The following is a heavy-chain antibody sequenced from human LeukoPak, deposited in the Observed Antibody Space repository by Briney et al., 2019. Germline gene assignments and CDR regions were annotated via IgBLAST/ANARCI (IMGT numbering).Heavy chain of an antibody. V-gene: IGHV4-59*01. CDR1: GGSISSYY. CDR2: IYYSGST. J-gene: IGHJ4*02. Sequence: SESLSLTCTVSGGSISSYYWSWIRQPPGKGLEWCGYIYYSGSTNYNPSLKSRVTISVDTSKNQFSLKLSSVTAADTAVYYCARVVTMVRGIGYYFDYWGQGTLVTVSS. CDR3: ARVVTMVRGIGYYFDY. D-gene: IGHD3-10*01.